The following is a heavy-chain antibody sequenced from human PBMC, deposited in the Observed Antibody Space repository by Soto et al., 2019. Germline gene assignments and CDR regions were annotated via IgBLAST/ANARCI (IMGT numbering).Heavy chain of an antibody. Sequence: QMQLVQSGAEVKKPGSSVTVSCKASGGTFSNYAVSWVRQAPGQGLEWMGLIIPMFGTTNYAQRFQGKATITADKSAGIVYLTLNSLRSNDTAVYFCARENDVPPWFDPWGQGTLVIVSS. CDR2: IIPMFGTT. J-gene: IGHJ5*02. CDR1: GGTFSNYA. D-gene: IGHD2-2*01. CDR3: ARENDVPPWFDP. V-gene: IGHV1-69*06.